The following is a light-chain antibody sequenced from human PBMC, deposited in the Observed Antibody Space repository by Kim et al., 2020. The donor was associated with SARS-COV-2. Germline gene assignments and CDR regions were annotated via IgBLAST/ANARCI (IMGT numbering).Light chain of an antibody. CDR3: GTWDSNLSAGV. Sequence: GKKVTISCSGSTSNIGNSFVSWYQQLPGAPPKLLIYDNNRRPSGIPDRFFGSKSDTSATLDITGLQTGDEADYYCGTWDSNLSAGVFGGGTQLTVL. V-gene: IGLV1-51*01. CDR1: TSNIGNSF. CDR2: DNN. J-gene: IGLJ3*02.